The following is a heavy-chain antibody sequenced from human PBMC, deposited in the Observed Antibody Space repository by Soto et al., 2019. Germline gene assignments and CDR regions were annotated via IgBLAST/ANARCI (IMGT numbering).Heavy chain of an antibody. Sequence: SETLSLTCAFSVGSISSGGYSWSWMRQPPWKGLEWIGYIYHSGSTYYNPSLKSRVTISVDRSKNQFSLKLSSVTAADTAVYYCARGRGDILTGYPSKLYYFEYWGQGTLVTVSS. V-gene: IGHV4-30-2*01. CDR1: VGSISSGGYS. CDR3: ARGRGDILTGYPSKLYYFEY. D-gene: IGHD3-9*01. CDR2: IYHSGST. J-gene: IGHJ4*02.